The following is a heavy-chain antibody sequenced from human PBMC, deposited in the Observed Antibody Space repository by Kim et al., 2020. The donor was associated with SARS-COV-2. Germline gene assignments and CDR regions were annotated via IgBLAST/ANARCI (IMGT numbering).Heavy chain of an antibody. CDR1: GGSVSSGSYY. CDR3: AREAYYYDSSGYYRVFGY. CDR2: IYYSGST. V-gene: IGHV4-61*01. D-gene: IGHD3-22*01. Sequence: SETLSLTCTVSGGSVSSGSYYWSWIRQPPGKGLEWIGYIYYSGSTNYNPSLKSRVTISVDTSKNQFSLKLSSVTAADTAVYYCAREAYYYDSSGYYRVFGYWGQGPLVTVSS. J-gene: IGHJ4*02.